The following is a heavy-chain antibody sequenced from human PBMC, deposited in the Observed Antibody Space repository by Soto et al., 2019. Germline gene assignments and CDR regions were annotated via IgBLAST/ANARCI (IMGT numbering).Heavy chain of an antibody. V-gene: IGHV3-7*05. CDR2: IKQDGSEK. Sequence: GGSLRLSCAASGFTFSSYWMSWVRQAPGKGLEWVANIKQDGSEKYYVDSVKGRFTISRDNAKNSLYLQMNSLRAEDTAVYYCARDFITMVGHYYYGMDVWGQGTTVTVSS. CDR3: ARDFITMVGHYYYGMDV. J-gene: IGHJ6*02. CDR1: GFTFSSYW. D-gene: IGHD3-10*01.